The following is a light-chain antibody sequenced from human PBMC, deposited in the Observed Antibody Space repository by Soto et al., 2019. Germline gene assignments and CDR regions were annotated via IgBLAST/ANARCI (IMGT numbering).Light chain of an antibody. CDR1: QTVSSS. J-gene: IGKJ4*01. V-gene: IGKV3-11*01. Sequence: EIVLSQSPATLSLSRGERATLSCRASQTVSSSLAWYQQKPGQAPRLLIYEASNRATGIPARFSGSGSGADFTLTISSLEPEDFALYYCQQHINWPLTFGGGTKVDI. CDR2: EAS. CDR3: QQHINWPLT.